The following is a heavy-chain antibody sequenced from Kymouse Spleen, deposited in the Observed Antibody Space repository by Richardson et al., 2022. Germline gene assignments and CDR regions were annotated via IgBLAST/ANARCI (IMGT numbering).Heavy chain of an antibody. Sequence: QVQLQQWGAGLLKPSETLSLTCAVYGGSFSGYYWSWIRQPPGKGLEWIGEINHSGSTNYNPSLKSRVTISVDTSKNQFSLKLSSVTAADTAVYYCARDGYGYFDYWGQGTLVTVSS. CDR2: INHSGST. D-gene: IGHD5-18,IGHD5-18*01. J-gene: IGHJ4*02. CDR1: GGSFSGYY. CDR3: ARDGYGYFDY. V-gene: IGHV4-34*01.